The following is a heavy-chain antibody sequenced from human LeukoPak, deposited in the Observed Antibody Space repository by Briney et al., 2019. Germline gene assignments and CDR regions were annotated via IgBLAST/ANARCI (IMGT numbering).Heavy chain of an antibody. J-gene: IGHJ6*02. CDR1: GYTFTAYY. CDR3: ARGGYSYGLGYYHGMDV. CDR2: INPNSGTT. D-gene: IGHD5-18*01. Sequence: ASVKVSCKASGYTFTAYYMHWVRQAPGQGLEWMAWINPNSGTTNYAQKFRGRVTMTRDTSIGTAYMEVGRLRSDDTAVYYCARGGYSYGLGYYHGMDVWGQGTTVTVSS. V-gene: IGHV1-2*02.